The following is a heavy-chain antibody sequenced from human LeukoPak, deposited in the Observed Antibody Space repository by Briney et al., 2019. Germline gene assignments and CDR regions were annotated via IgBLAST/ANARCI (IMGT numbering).Heavy chain of an antibody. D-gene: IGHD6-6*01. CDR2: MNPNSGNT. Sequence: ASVKVSCKASGYTFTSYDINWVRQATGQGLEWMGWMNPNSGNTGYAQKFQGRVTMTRNTSISTAYMELSSLRAEDTAVYYCARACVEAARQGKYYYYMDVWGKGTTVTVSS. J-gene: IGHJ6*03. CDR3: ARACVEAARQGKYYYYMDV. CDR1: GYTFTSYD. V-gene: IGHV1-8*01.